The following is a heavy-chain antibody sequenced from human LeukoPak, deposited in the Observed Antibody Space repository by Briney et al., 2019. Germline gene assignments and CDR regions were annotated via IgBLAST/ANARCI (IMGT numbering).Heavy chain of an antibody. Sequence: ASVKVSCKASGYTFTSYGISWVRQAPGQGLEWMGWINPNSGGTNYAQKFQGRVTMTRDTSISTAYMELSRLRSDDTAVYYCARGTSQGAFDIWGQGTMVTVSS. D-gene: IGHD3/OR15-3a*01. CDR3: ARGTSQGAFDI. CDR2: INPNSGGT. CDR1: GYTFTSYG. V-gene: IGHV1-2*02. J-gene: IGHJ3*02.